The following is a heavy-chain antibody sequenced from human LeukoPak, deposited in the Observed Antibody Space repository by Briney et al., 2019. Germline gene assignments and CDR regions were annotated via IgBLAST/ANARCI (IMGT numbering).Heavy chain of an antibody. V-gene: IGHV4-34*01. CDR2: INHTGST. D-gene: IGHD3-22*01. CDR3: ARVTEYMIEDQFDY. J-gene: IGHJ4*02. CDR1: GGSFRGYY. Sequence: SETLPLTCAVYGGSFRGYYWSWIRQPPAKGLEWIGEINHTGSTNYNPPLKSRVTISVDTSKNQFSLRLSSVTAADTAVYYCARVTEYMIEDQFDYWGQGTLVTVSS.